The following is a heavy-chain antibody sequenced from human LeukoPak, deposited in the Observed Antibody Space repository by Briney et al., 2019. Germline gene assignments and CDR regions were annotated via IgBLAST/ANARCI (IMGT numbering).Heavy chain of an antibody. CDR2: ISYDGSNK. J-gene: IGHJ5*02. D-gene: IGHD6-19*01. Sequence: GGSLRLSCAASGFTFSSYGMHWVRQAPGKGLEWVAVISYDGSNKYYADSVKGRFTISRDNAKNSLYLQMNSLRAEDTAVYYCAREDEAVAGTGYNWFDPWGQGTLVTVSS. V-gene: IGHV3-30*03. CDR3: AREDEAVAGTGYNWFDP. CDR1: GFTFSSYG.